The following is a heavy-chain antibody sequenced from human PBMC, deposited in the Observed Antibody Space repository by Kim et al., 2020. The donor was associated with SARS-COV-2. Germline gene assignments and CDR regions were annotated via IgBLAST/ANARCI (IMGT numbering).Heavy chain of an antibody. J-gene: IGHJ6*02. CDR3: ARAKFDWLLYSYGMDV. CDR1: GFTSSSYE. V-gene: IGHV3-48*03. CDR2: ISSSGSTI. Sequence: GGSLRLSCAASGFTSSSYEMNWVRQAPGKGLEWVSYISSSGSTIYYADSVKGRFTISRDNAKNSLYLQMNSLRAEDTAVYYCARAKFDWLLYSYGMDVWGQGTTVTVSS. D-gene: IGHD3-9*01.